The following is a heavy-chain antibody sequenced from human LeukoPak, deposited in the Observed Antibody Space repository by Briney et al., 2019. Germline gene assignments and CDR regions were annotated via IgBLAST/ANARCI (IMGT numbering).Heavy chain of an antibody. D-gene: IGHD6-19*01. CDR1: GFTFSDYY. V-gene: IGHV3-11*01. J-gene: IGHJ5*02. Sequence: GGSQRLSCAASGFTFSDYYMSWIRQAPGKGLEWVSYISSSGSTIYYADSVKGRFTISRDNAKNSLYLQMNSLRAEDTAVYYCARESQWLGSWFDPWGPGTLVTVSS. CDR2: ISSSGSTI. CDR3: ARESQWLGSWFDP.